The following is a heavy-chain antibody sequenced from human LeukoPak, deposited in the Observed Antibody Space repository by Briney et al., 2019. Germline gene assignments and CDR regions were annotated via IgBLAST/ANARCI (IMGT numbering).Heavy chain of an antibody. Sequence: PSQTLSLTCTVSGGSISSGGYYWSWIRQPPGKGLEWIGYIYHSGSTYYNPSLKSRVTISVDRSKNQFSLKLSSVTAADTAVYYCARDAWGYTIFGVVSHAFDIWGQGTMVTVSS. D-gene: IGHD3-3*01. CDR3: ARDAWGYTIFGVVSHAFDI. J-gene: IGHJ3*02. CDR1: GGSISSGGYY. V-gene: IGHV4-30-2*01. CDR2: IYHSGST.